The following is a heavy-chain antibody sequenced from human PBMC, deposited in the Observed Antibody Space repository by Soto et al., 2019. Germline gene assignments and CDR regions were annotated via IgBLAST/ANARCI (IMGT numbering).Heavy chain of an antibody. CDR3: AWISRDGYNSDY. V-gene: IGHV2-26*01. CDR2: IFSNDEK. CDR1: GFSLSNARMG. Sequence: SGPTLVNPTETLTLTCTVSGFSLSNARMGVSWIRQPPGNALEWLAHIFSNDEKSYSTSLKSRLTISKDTSKSQVVLTMTNMDPVDTATYYCAWISRDGYNSDYWGQGTLVTVSS. J-gene: IGHJ4*02. D-gene: IGHD5-12*01.